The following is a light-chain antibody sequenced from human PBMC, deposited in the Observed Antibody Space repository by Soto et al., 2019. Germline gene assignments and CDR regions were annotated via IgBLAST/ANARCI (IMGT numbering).Light chain of an antibody. Sequence: QSALTQPASVSGSPGQSITISCTGTSSDVGGYNCVSWYQQHPGKAPKLMIYDVSNRPSGVSNRFSGSKSGNTASLTISGLQAEDESDYYCSSYTGSSTYVFGTGTKLTVL. V-gene: IGLV2-14*03. CDR2: DVS. CDR3: SSYTGSSTYV. CDR1: SSDVGGYNC. J-gene: IGLJ1*01.